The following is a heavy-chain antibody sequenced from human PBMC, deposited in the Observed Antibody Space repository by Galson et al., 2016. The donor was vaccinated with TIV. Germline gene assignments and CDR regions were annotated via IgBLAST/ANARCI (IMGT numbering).Heavy chain of an antibody. J-gene: IGHJ6*02. CDR3: ARDKRSGSSGYYAHYGLDV. V-gene: IGHV1-69*13. CDR2: IIPIVNKA. CDR1: GGNFSSDA. D-gene: IGHD6-19*01. Sequence: SVQVSCKASGGNFSSDAINWVRRAPGQGLEWMGAIIPIVNKANYAQRLQGRVTITADESTNTAYMELTTLISDDTGVYYCARDKRSGSSGYYAHYGLDVWGQGTTVTVSS.